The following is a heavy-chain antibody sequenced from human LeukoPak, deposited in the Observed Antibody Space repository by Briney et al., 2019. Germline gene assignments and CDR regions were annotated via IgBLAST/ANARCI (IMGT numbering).Heavy chain of an antibody. D-gene: IGHD3-10*01. CDR2: INRDGSDT. J-gene: IGHJ4*02. Sequence: GGSLRLSCAASGFTFNSYYMNWVRQAPGKGLVWVSRINRDGSDTIYADSVKGRFTISRDNAKNTLFLQMNSLRAEDTAVYYCASEDFGVDYWGQGTLVTVSS. CDR3: ASEDFGVDY. V-gene: IGHV3-74*01. CDR1: GFTFNSYY.